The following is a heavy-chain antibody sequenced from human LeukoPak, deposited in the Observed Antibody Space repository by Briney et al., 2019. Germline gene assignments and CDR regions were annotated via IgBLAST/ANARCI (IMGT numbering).Heavy chain of an antibody. V-gene: IGHV3-74*01. CDR3: ARDPTDYDYGDY. D-gene: IGHD4/OR15-4a*01. J-gene: IGHJ4*02. CDR1: GFTFSSYW. CDR2: INSDGSIT. Sequence: GGSLRLSCAASGFTFSSYWMHWVRQSPGNGLVWVSLINSDGSITSYADSVKGRFTISRDNAKNTMYMQMNSLRAEETAVYYCARDPTDYDYGDYWGQGTLVTVSS.